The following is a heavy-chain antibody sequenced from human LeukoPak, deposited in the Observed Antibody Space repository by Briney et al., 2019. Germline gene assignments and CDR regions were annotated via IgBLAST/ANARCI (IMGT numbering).Heavy chain of an antibody. Sequence: PGGSPRLSCAASGFTFSSYAMSWVRQAPGKGLEWVSAISGSGGSTYYADSVKGRFTISRDNSKNTLYLQMNSLRAEDTAVYYCAKDSYSYGHSPWFDYWGQGTLVTVSS. CDR2: ISGSGGST. J-gene: IGHJ4*02. CDR3: AKDSYSYGHSPWFDY. D-gene: IGHD5-18*01. V-gene: IGHV3-23*01. CDR1: GFTFSSYA.